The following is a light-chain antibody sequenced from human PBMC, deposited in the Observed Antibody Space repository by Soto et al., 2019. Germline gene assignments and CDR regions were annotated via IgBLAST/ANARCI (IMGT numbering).Light chain of an antibody. CDR1: SSDVGGHNS. CDR2: DVS. CDR3: SSFTSSVTYV. V-gene: IGLV2-14*01. Sequence: QSALTQPASVSGSPGQSITIYCTGTSSDVGGHNSVSWYRQDPGKAPKLMIYDVSNRPSGVSDRFSGSKSGNTASLTISGLQIEDEADYYCSSFTSSVTYVFGTGTQLTVL. J-gene: IGLJ1*01.